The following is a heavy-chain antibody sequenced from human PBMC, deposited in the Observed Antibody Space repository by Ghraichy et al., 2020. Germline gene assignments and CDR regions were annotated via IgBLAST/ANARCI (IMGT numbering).Heavy chain of an antibody. CDR2: IYYSGST. V-gene: IGHV4-59*08. D-gene: IGHD3-22*01. J-gene: IGHJ4*02. Sequence: SETLSLTCTVSGGSISSYYWSWIRQPPGKGLEWIGYIYYSGSTNYNPSLKSRVTISVDTSKNQFSLKLSSVTAADTAVYYCARHSYPYDSSGYYGHWGQGILVTVSS. CDR1: GGSISSYY. CDR3: ARHSYPYDSSGYYGH.